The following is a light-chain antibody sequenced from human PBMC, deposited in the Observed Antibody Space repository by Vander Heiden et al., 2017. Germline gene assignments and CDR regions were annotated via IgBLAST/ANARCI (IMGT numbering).Light chain of an antibody. CDR3: QAWDSSIAV. J-gene: IGLJ2*01. Sequence: SYELTQPPSMSVSPGQTARITCSGDTLGNKYVCWYQQRSGQSPVLVIYQDNKRPSGIPERFSGSNSGNTATLPISGTQAVDEADYYCQAWDSSIAVFGGGTKLTVL. V-gene: IGLV3-1*01. CDR1: TLGNKY. CDR2: QDN.